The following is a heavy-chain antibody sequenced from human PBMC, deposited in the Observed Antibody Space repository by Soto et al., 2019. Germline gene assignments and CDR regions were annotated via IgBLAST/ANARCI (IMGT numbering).Heavy chain of an antibody. Sequence: QVQLQQWGAGLLKPSETLSLTCAVYGGSFSGYYWSWIRQPPGKGLEWIGEINHSGSTNYNPSLKRRVPIAADTSKNQFSLKLSSVTAADTAVYYCARGRGIAVARRWFDPWGQGTLVTVSS. CDR3: ARGRGIAVARRWFDP. CDR2: INHSGST. V-gene: IGHV4-34*01. D-gene: IGHD6-19*01. CDR1: GGSFSGYY. J-gene: IGHJ5*02.